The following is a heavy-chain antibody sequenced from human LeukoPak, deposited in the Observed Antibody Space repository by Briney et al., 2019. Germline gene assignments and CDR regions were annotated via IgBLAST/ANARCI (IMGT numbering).Heavy chain of an antibody. CDR2: IYPGDSDT. CDR3: TRHPGSSGSGWFDP. V-gene: IGHV5-51*01. J-gene: IGHJ5*02. CDR1: GYRFTSYW. Sequence: GESLKISCEGSGYRFTSYWIGWVRQMPGKGLERVAMIYPGDSDTRYSPSFQGQVTFSADKSISTAYLQWSSLKASDSAIYYCTRHPGSSGSGWFDPWGQGTPVTVSS. D-gene: IGHD3-22*01.